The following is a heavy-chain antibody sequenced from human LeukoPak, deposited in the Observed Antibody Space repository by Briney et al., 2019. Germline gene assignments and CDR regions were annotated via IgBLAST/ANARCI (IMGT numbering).Heavy chain of an antibody. V-gene: IGHV1-18*04. Sequence: ASVKVSCKASGYTFTSYGISWVRQAPGQGLEWMGWISAYNGNTNYAQKLQGRVTMTTDTSTSTAYMELRSLRSDDTAVYYCARDVWLGELLHREFDYWGQGTLVTVSS. CDR3: ARDVWLGELLHREFDY. J-gene: IGHJ4*02. D-gene: IGHD3-10*01. CDR2: ISAYNGNT. CDR1: GYTFTSYG.